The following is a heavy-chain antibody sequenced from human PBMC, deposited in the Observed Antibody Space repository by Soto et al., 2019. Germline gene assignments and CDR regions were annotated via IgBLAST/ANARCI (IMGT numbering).Heavy chain of an antibody. J-gene: IGHJ5*02. CDR2: FDPEDGET. V-gene: IGHV1-24*01. Sequence: GASVKVSCKVSGYTLTELSIHWVRQAPGKGLEWMGGFDPEDGETIYAQKFQGRVTMTEDTSTDTAYMELSSLRSEDTAVYYCATTSYYDSSGYYFGFDPWGQGTLVTVSS. CDR1: GYTLTELS. CDR3: ATTSYYDSSGYYFGFDP. D-gene: IGHD3-22*01.